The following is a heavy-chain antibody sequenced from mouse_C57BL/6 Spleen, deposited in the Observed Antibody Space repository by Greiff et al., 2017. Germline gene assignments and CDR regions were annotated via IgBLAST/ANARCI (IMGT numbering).Heavy chain of an antibody. D-gene: IGHD1-1*01. CDR2: IDPSDSYT. Sequence: QVQLQQPGAELVRPGTSVKLSCKASGYTFTSYWMHWVKQRPGQGLEWIGVIDPSDSYTNYNQKFKGKATLTVDTSSSTAYMQLSSLTSEDSAVYYCARGDGSSFAYWGQGTLVTVSA. V-gene: IGHV1-59*01. CDR1: GYTFTSYW. J-gene: IGHJ3*01. CDR3: ARGDGSSFAY.